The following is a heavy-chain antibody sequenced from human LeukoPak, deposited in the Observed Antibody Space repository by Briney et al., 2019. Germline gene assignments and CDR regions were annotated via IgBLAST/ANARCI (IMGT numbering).Heavy chain of an antibody. J-gene: IGHJ4*02. D-gene: IGHD2-8*01. CDR3: SRENGAFSPFGF. CDR1: GGSISSSPYY. Sequence: PSETLSLTCTVSGGSISSSPYYWGWIRQPPGKGLEWIGSMYYSGSTHYSPSLKSRVTMSLDMAKNQPSLNLSSVTAADTVVYYCSRENGAFSPFGFWGQGTLVAVPS. CDR2: MYYSGST. V-gene: IGHV4-39*07.